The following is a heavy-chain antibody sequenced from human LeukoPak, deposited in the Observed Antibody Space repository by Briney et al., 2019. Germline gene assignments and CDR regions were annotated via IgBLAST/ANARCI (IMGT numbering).Heavy chain of an antibody. V-gene: IGHV1-2*02. Sequence: ASVEVSCKASGYTFTGYYMHWVRQAPGQGLEWMGWINPNSGGTNYAQKFQGRVTMTRDTSISTAYMELSRLRSDDTAVYYCARDGLSGSYYNWFDPWGQGTLVTVSS. CDR3: ARDGLSGSYYNWFDP. CDR2: INPNSGGT. J-gene: IGHJ5*02. D-gene: IGHD3-10*01. CDR1: GYTFTGYY.